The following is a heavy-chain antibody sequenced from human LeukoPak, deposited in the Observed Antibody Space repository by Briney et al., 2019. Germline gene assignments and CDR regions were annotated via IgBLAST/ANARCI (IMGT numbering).Heavy chain of an antibody. V-gene: IGHV4-61*02. CDR2: IYTSGST. Sequence: PSETLSLTCTVSGGSISSGSYYWSWIRQPAGKGLEWIGRIYTSGSTNYNPSLKSRVTISVDTSKNQFSLKLSSVTAADTAVYYCARAAAGTRLDYWGQGTLVTVSS. J-gene: IGHJ4*02. D-gene: IGHD6-13*01. CDR3: ARAAAGTRLDY. CDR1: GGSISSGSYY.